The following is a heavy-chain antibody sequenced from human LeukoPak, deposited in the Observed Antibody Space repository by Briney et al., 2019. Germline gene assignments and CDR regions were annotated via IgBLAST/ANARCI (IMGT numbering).Heavy chain of an antibody. CDR1: GFTFDDYA. D-gene: IGHD1-26*01. V-gene: IGHV3-9*01. J-gene: IGHJ3*02. CDR2: ISWNGGST. CDR3: AKYYSGRWPLRTDAFDI. Sequence: PGRSLRLSCAASGFTFDDYAMRWVRQAPGKGLERVSGISWNGGSTCYADSVKGRFTISRDNAKNTLYLQMNSLRAEDTAVYYCAKYYSGRWPLRTDAFDIWGQGTMVTVSS.